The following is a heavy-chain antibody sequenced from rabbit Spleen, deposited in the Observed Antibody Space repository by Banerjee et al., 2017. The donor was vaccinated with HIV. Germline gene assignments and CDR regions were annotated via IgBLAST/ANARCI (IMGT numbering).Heavy chain of an antibody. CDR3: AREDRGSDGLVFKL. J-gene: IGHJ4*01. V-gene: IGHV1S45*01. CDR1: SFSFSDRDV. Sequence: QEQLVESGGGLVKPGASLTLTCKASSFSFSDRDVMCWVRQAPGKGLEWIACINAATGKPVCATWANGRFSISRTSSTTVTLQMTSLTAADTATYFCAREDRGSDGLVFKLWGPGTLVTVS. D-gene: IGHD4-2*01. CDR2: INAATGKP.